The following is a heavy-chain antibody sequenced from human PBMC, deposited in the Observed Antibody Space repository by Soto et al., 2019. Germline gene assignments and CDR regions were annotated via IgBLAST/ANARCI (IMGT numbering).Heavy chain of an antibody. Sequence: DVQLVESGGGLIQPGESLRLSCVAFGFTISGKKYVAWVRQAPGKGLEWVSALYVVDGSFYADSVKGRFTTSSDSSKTTVYLQMNDLRPDDTAVYYCATWHEREHAYDVWGQGTTVTVSS. CDR2: LYVVDGS. V-gene: IGHV3-53*01. CDR1: GFTISGKKY. D-gene: IGHD1-1*01. CDR3: ATWHEREHAYDV. J-gene: IGHJ3*01.